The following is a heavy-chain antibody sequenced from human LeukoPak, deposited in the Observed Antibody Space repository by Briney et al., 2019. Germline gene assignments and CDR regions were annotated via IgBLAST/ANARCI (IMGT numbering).Heavy chain of an antibody. V-gene: IGHV4-59*01. CDR2: IYYSGST. D-gene: IGHD5-18*01. CDR1: GGSISSYY. J-gene: IGHJ4*02. Sequence: SETLSLTCTVSGGSISSYYWSWIRQPPGKGLEWIGYIYYSGSTNYNPSLKSRVTISVDTSKNQFSLKLSSVTAADTAVYYCARGAPLQDTAMVDLFDYWGQGTLVTVSS. CDR3: ARGAPLQDTAMVDLFDY.